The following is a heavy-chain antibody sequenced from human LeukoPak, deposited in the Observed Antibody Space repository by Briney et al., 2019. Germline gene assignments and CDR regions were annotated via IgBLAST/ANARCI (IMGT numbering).Heavy chain of an antibody. V-gene: IGHV3-15*01. CDR1: GFTFSSYS. CDR2: IKSKTDGGTT. J-gene: IGHJ4*02. D-gene: IGHD6-19*01. CDR3: TTAQWLVTDYFDY. Sequence: PGGSLRLSCAASGFTFSSYSMNWVRQAPGKGLEWVGRIKSKTDGGTTDYAAPVKGRFTISRDDSKNTLYLQMNSLKTEDTAVYYCTTAQWLVTDYFDYWGQGTLVTVSS.